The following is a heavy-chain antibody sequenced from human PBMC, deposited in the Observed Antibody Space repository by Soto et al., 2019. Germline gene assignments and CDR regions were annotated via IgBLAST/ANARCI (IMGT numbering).Heavy chain of an antibody. V-gene: IGHV4-59*01. CDR1: GGSISSYY. J-gene: IGHJ4*02. CDR2: VYYSGST. CDR3: ASSSGWYYFDY. Sequence: SETLSLTCTVSGGSISSYYWSWIRQPPGKGLEWIASVYYSGSTNYNPSLKSRVTISMGTSKNQFSLKMSSVTAADTAVYYCASSSGWYYFDYWGQGTLVTAPQ. D-gene: IGHD6-19*01.